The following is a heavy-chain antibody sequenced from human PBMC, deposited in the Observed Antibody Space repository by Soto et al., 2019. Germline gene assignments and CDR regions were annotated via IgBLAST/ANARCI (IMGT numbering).Heavy chain of an antibody. D-gene: IGHD2-21*02. V-gene: IGHV3-11*01. CDR1: GFTFSDYY. CDR3: AKVTSKGVTDTFDI. CDR2: ISSSGSTI. J-gene: IGHJ3*02. Sequence: QVQLVESGGGLVKPGGSLRLSCAASGFTFSDYYMSWIRQAPGKGLEWVSYISSSGSTIYYADSVKGRFTISRDNAKNSLYLQMNSLRAEDTAVYYWAKVTSKGVTDTFDIWGQGTMVTVSS.